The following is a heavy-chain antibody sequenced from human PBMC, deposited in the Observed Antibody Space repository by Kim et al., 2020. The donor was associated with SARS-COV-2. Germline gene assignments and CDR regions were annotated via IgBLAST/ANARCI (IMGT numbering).Heavy chain of an antibody. CDR1: GFTFDDYA. CDR3: AKDSGMVREDYGMAV. Sequence: GGSLRLSCAASGFTFDDYAMHWVRQAPGKGLEWVSGISWNSGSIGYADSVQGRFTISRDNAKNSLYLQMNSLRAEDTALYYCAKDSGMVREDYGMAVWG. V-gene: IGHV3-9*01. J-gene: IGHJ6*02. D-gene: IGHD3-10*01. CDR2: ISWNSGSI.